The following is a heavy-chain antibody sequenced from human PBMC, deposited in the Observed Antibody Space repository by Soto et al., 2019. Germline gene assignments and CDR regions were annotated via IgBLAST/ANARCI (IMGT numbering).Heavy chain of an antibody. CDR2: ISAYNGNT. D-gene: IGHD5-18*01. J-gene: IGHJ6*02. Sequence: GASVKVSCKASGYTFTSYGISWVRQAPGQGLEWMGWISAYNGNTNYAQKLQGRVTMTTDTSTSTAYMELRSLRSDDTALYYCARVKFPQLWADGIAFRGRRTTVTGSS. CDR3: ARVKFPQLWADGIAF. CDR1: GYTFTSYG. V-gene: IGHV1-18*01.